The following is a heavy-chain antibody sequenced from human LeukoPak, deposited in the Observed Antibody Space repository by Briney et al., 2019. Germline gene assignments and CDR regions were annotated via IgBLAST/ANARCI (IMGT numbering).Heavy chain of an antibody. CDR2: INAGNGNT. CDR1: GYTFTSCA. Sequence: ASVKVSCKASGYTFTSCAMHWVRQAPGQRLEWMGWINAGNGNTKYSQKFQGRVTITRDTSASTAYMELSSLRSEDTAVYYCARGLGYCSSTSCYTGYWGQGTLVTVSS. V-gene: IGHV1-3*01. J-gene: IGHJ4*02. CDR3: ARGLGYCSSTSCYTGY. D-gene: IGHD2-2*02.